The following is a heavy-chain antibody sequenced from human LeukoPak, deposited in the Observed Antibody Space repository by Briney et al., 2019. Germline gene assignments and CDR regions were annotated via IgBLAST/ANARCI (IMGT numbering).Heavy chain of an antibody. CDR3: ARFVRIAARVPYYYYYMDV. Sequence: SETLSLTCAVSGGSISSSNWWSWVRQPPGKGLEWIGEIYHSGSTNYNPSLKSRVTISVDKSKNQFSLKLSSVTAADTAVYYCARFVRIAARVPYYYYYMDVWGKGTTVTVSS. J-gene: IGHJ6*03. D-gene: IGHD6-6*01. CDR1: GGSISSSNW. V-gene: IGHV4-4*02. CDR2: IYHSGST.